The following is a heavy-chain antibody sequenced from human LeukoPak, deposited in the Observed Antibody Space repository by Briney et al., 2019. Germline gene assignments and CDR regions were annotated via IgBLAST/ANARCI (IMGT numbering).Heavy chain of an antibody. V-gene: IGHV4-59*11. J-gene: IGHJ6*02. CDR2: IYYSGST. CDR3: ARAARTRWSGSGSRRPPYYYGMDV. Sequence: SETLSLTCTVSGGSISSHYWSWIRQPPGKGLEWIGYIYYSGSTNYNPSLKSRVTMSVDTSKNQFSLKLSSVTAADTAVYYCARAARTRWSGSGSRRPPYYYGMDVWGQGTTVTVSS. CDR1: GGSISSHY. D-gene: IGHD3-10*01.